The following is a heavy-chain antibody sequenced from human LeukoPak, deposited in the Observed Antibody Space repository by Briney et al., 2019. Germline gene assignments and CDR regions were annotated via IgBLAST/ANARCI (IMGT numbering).Heavy chain of an antibody. J-gene: IGHJ4*02. CDR1: GFTFSSYA. V-gene: IGHV3-23*01. CDR3: AIMHPYYDGSGYWVQ. D-gene: IGHD3-22*01. CDR2: ISGSGGST. Sequence: GGSLRLSCAASGFTFSSYAMSWVRQAPGKGLEWVSAISGSGGSTYYADSVKGRFTISRDNPRNTLYMQMNSLRAEDTALYYCAIMHPYYDGSGYWVQWGQGTLVTVSS.